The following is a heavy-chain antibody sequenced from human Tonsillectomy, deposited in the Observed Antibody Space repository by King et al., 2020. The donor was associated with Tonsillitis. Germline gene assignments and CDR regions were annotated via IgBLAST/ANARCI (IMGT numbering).Heavy chain of an antibody. J-gene: IGHJ6*02. Sequence: VQLVESGGGVVQPGRSLRLSCAASGFTFSPYGMHWVRQAPGKGLEWVALISYDGSNKYYADSVKGRFTISRDNSKTTLYLQMNSLKADDTAVYYCARDVRRYLWVGKLLPPTYYGMDGWGQGTTVTVAS. CDR2: ISYDGSNK. V-gene: IGHV3-33*05. CDR3: ARDVRRYLWVGKLLPPTYYGMDG. CDR1: GFTFSPYG. D-gene: IGHD3-10*01.